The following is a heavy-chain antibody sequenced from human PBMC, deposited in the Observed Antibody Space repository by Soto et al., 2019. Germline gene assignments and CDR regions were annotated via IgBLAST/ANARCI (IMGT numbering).Heavy chain of an antibody. CDR1: GDSISNSNYY. Sequence: ETLSLTCTVSGDSISNSNYYWGWIRQPPGKGLEWIANIYYSGITYYNPSLKSRVAISVDTSKNQFSLKLSSVTAADTAIYYCARSNSGYYKWFDPWGQGTLVTVS. V-gene: IGHV4-39*01. CDR2: IYYSGIT. CDR3: ARSNSGYYKWFDP. J-gene: IGHJ5*02. D-gene: IGHD3-22*01.